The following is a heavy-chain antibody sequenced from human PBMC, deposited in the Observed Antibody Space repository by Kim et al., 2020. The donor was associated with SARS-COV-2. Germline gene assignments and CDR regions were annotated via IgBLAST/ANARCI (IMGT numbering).Heavy chain of an antibody. CDR2: INHSGST. V-gene: IGHV4-34*01. CDR1: GGSFSGYY. Sequence: SETLSLTCAVYGGSFSGYYWSWIRQPPGKGLEWIGEINHSGSTNYNPSLKSRVTISVDTSKNQFSLKLSSVTAADTAVYYCARVGDKHYYFDYWGQGTLVTVSS. J-gene: IGHJ4*02. CDR3: ARVGDKHYYFDY. D-gene: IGHD3-10*01.